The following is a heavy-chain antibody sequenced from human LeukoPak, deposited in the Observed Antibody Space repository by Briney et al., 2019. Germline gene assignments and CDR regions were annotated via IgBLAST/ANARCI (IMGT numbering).Heavy chain of an antibody. J-gene: IGHJ4*02. D-gene: IGHD1-26*01. V-gene: IGHV3-11*01. CDR3: ALQTRYSGRFFTPLDY. CDR1: GFTFSNYY. CDR2: IDNSGNTI. Sequence: GGSLRLSCAASGFTFSNYYMSSVRQAPGKGLEWLSYIDNSGNTIYYADSVKGRFSISRDNAKTSLYLQMNSLRAEDTPLYYCALQTRYSGRFFTPLDYWGQGTLVTVSS.